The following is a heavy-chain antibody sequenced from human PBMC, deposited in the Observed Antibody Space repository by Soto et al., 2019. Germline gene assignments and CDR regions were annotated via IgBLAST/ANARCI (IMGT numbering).Heavy chain of an antibody. J-gene: IGHJ6*02. Sequence: ASVKVSCKASGYTFTGYYMHWVRQAPGQGLEWMGWINPNSGGTNYAQKFQGWVTMTRDTSISTAYMELSRLRSDDTAVYYCARVAAATTFYGMDVWGQGTTVTVSS. V-gene: IGHV1-2*04. CDR3: ARVAAATTFYGMDV. CDR2: INPNSGGT. D-gene: IGHD6-13*01. CDR1: GYTFTGYY.